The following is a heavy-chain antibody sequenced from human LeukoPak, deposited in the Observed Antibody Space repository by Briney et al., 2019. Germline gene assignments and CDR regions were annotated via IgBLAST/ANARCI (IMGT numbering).Heavy chain of an antibody. J-gene: IGHJ4*02. CDR1: GFTFSIYA. CDR2: ISGSVGST. D-gene: IGHD3-22*01. Sequence: GGSLTLSHAPSGFTFSIYAMSWVRHAPGKGLEWVSAISGSVGSTYYAHSVKGRFTISRVNSTNTLYLQMTSLRAEDTAVSYCAKDFADSGYRGDWGQGTLVTVSS. V-gene: IGHV3-23*01. CDR3: AKDFADSGYRGD.